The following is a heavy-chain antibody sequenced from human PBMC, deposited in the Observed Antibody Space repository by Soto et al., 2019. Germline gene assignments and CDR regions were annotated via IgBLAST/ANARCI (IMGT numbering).Heavy chain of an antibody. CDR1: GGSISSYY. CDR3: ARHENGGTYPLAY. V-gene: IGHV4-59*08. Sequence: PSETLSLTCTVSGGSISSYYWSWIRQPPGKGLEWIGYMYYSGSSNYNPSLKSRVTISVDTSKNQFSLKLSSVTAADTAVYFCARHENGGTYPLAYWCPGTLVTVSS. CDR2: MYYSGSS. J-gene: IGHJ4*02. D-gene: IGHD1-26*01.